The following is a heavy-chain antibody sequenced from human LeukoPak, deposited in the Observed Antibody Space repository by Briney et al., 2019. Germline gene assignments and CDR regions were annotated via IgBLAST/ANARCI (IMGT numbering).Heavy chain of an antibody. V-gene: IGHV3-33*01. CDR3: ARDPNYTTYAMDV. CDR2: IWDDGSNK. D-gene: IGHD2-2*02. Sequence: GRSLRLSCATSGFTFSNYGMYWVRQAPGKGLEWVAVIWDDGSNKNYPDSVKGRFTISRDNSKNTLYLQMNSLRAEDTAVYYCARDPNYTTYAMDVWGQGTTVTVSS. J-gene: IGHJ6*02. CDR1: GFTFSNYG.